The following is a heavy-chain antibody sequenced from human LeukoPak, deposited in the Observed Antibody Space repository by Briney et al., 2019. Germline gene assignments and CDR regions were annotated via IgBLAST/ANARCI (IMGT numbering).Heavy chain of an antibody. CDR2: IHHFGRT. CDR1: GDSIISYY. CDR3: ARGLWTQPGLVPFNY. D-gene: IGHD5-18*01. J-gene: IGHJ4*02. V-gene: IGHV4-59*01. Sequence: PSETLSLTCSVSGDSIISYYWNWLRQSPGKGLEWIGNIHHFGRTEYNSSLRSRVTMFLDSSKNQFSLKPTSVTPTDTAVYYCARGLWTQPGLVPFNYWGQGILVTVSS.